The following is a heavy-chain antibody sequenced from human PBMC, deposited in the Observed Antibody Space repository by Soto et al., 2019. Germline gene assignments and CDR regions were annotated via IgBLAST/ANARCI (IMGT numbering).Heavy chain of an antibody. CDR3: AKDKGPYGDPVMDV. CDR1: GFTLSRYA. CDR2: ISGSGSST. V-gene: IGHV3-23*01. Sequence: PGRSLRLSCAASGFTLSRYAMSWVRQAPGKGLEWVSAISGSGSSTYYADSVKGRFTISRDNSKNTLYLQMNSLRAEDTAVYYCAKDKGPYGDPVMDVCGQGTTVTVSS. J-gene: IGHJ6*02. D-gene: IGHD4-17*01.